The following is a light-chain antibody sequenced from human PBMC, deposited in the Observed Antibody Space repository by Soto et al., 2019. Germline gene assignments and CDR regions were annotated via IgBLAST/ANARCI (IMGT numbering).Light chain of an antibody. CDR3: QQYETFSGT. CDR1: QNMNSW. V-gene: IGKV1-5*03. CDR2: EAS. J-gene: IGKJ1*01. Sequence: DIHMTQSPSSLSASVGDRVTITCRASQNMNSWLAWYQQKPGKAPKLLIYEASTLERGVPSRFGGSGSGTEFTLTISSLQSDDFATYYCQQYETFSGTFGPGTKVDTK.